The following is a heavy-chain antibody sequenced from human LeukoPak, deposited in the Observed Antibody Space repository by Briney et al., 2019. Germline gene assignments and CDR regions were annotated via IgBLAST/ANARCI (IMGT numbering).Heavy chain of an antibody. CDR2: IYYSGST. CDR1: GGSISSYY. Sequence: SETLSLTCTVSGGSISSYYWSWIRQPPGKGLEWIGYIYYSGSTNYNPSLKSQVTISVDTSKNQFSLKLSSVTAADTAVYYCARERSYGYDYWGQGTLVTVSS. D-gene: IGHD5-18*01. CDR3: ARERSYGYDY. V-gene: IGHV4-59*01. J-gene: IGHJ4*02.